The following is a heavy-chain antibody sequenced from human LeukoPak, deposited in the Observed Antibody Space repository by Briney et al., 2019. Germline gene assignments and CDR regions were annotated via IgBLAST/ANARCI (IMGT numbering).Heavy chain of an antibody. Sequence: GGSLRLSCAASGFTVSSNYMSWVRQAPGKGLEWVSVIYSGGSTYYADSVKGRFTISRDNSKNTLYLQMNSLGAEDTAVYYCARDLPIRRREDYDILTGLGYYYYGMDVWGQGTTVTVSS. CDR1: GFTVSSNY. D-gene: IGHD3-9*01. CDR3: ARDLPIRRREDYDILTGLGYYYYGMDV. J-gene: IGHJ6*02. CDR2: IYSGGST. V-gene: IGHV3-66*01.